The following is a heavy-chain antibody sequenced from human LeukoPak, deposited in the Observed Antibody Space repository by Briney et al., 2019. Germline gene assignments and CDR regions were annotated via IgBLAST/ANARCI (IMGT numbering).Heavy chain of an antibody. CDR1: GYTFTSYA. J-gene: IGHJ1*01. D-gene: IGHD6-13*01. CDR3: ARGYSSSWYSGTEH. Sequence: AASVKVSCKASGYTFTSYAMNWVRQAPGQGLEWMGWINTNTGDPTYAQGFTGRFVFSLDTSVSTAYLQISSLKAEDTAVYYCARGYSSSWYSGTEHWGQGTLVTVSS. CDR2: INTNTGDP. V-gene: IGHV7-4-1*02.